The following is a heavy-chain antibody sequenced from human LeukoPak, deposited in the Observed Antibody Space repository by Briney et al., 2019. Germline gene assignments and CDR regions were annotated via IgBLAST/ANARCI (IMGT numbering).Heavy chain of an antibody. V-gene: IGHV3-48*01. CDR3: ARDLEGAQLWLGEVYYYGMDV. Sequence: GGSLRLSCAASGFTFSSYSMNWVRQAPGKGLEWVSYISSSSSTIYYADSVKGRFTISRDNAKNSLYLQMNSLRAEDTAVYYCARDLEGAQLWLGEVYYYGMDVWGQGTTVTVSS. CDR1: GFTFSSYS. J-gene: IGHJ6*02. CDR2: ISSSSSTI. D-gene: IGHD5-18*01.